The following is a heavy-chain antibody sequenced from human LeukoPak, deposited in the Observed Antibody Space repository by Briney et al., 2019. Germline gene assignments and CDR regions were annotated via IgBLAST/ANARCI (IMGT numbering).Heavy chain of an antibody. CDR2: INHSGST. D-gene: IGHD3-22*01. CDR1: GGSFSGYY. CDR3: ARDSSGSNRWFDP. V-gene: IGHV4-34*01. Sequence: SETLSLTCAVYGGSFSGYYWSWIRQPPGKGLEWIGEINHSGSTNYNPSLKSRVTISVDTSKNHFSLKLTSVTAADTAVYYCARDSSGSNRWFDPWGQGTLVTVSS. J-gene: IGHJ5*02.